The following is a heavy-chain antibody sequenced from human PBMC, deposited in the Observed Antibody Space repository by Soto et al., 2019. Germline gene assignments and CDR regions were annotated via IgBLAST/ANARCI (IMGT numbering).Heavy chain of an antibody. J-gene: IGHJ4*02. CDR1: GFTFSGFG. Sequence: GGSLRLSCAASGFTFSGFGMHWVRQAPGKGLEWVAIIWYDGSDKYYADSVKGRYTISRDNSKNTLYLQMNSLRAEDTAVYHCAFGNLSYYFDYWGQGTPVTVSS. V-gene: IGHV3-33*01. CDR2: IWYDGSDK. CDR3: AFGNLSYYFDY. D-gene: IGHD3-16*01.